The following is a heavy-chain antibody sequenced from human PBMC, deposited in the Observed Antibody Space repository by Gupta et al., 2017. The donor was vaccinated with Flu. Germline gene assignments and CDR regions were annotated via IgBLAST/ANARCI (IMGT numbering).Heavy chain of an antibody. J-gene: IGHJ4*02. CDR2: IYHSGST. CDR1: GYSISSGYY. Sequence: QVQLQESGPGLVKPSETLSLTCAVSGYSISSGYYWGWIRQPPGKGLEWIGSIYHSGSTYYNPSLKSRVTISVDTSKNQFSLKLSSVTAADTAVYYCASESYGSPFDYWGQGTLVTVSS. D-gene: IGHD4-17*01. CDR3: ASESYGSPFDY. V-gene: IGHV4-38-2*01.